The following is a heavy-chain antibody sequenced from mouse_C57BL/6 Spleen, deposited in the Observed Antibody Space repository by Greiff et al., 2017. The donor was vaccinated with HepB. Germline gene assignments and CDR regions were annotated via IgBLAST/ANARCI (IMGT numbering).Heavy chain of an antibody. V-gene: IGHV5-4*01. CDR2: ISDGGSYT. Sequence: EVQLVESGGGLVKPGGSLKLSCAASGFTFSSYAMSWVRQTPEKRLEWVATISDGGSYTYYPDNVKGRFTISRDNAKNNLYLQMSHLKSEDTAMYYCARVSPYYSNCGAMDYWGQGTSVTVSS. J-gene: IGHJ4*01. D-gene: IGHD2-5*01. CDR3: ARVSPYYSNCGAMDY. CDR1: GFTFSSYA.